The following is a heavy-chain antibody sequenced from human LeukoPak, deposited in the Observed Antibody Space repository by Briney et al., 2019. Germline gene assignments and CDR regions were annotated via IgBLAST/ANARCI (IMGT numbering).Heavy chain of an antibody. CDR2: ISSSSSYI. J-gene: IGHJ4*02. Sequence: GGSLRLSCAASGFTFSAYSMNWVRQAPGKGLEWVSSISSSSSYIYYSDSVKGRFTISRDNAKNSLYLQMNSLRAEDTAVYYCARGSVVVVAATGEDFDYWGQGTLVTVSS. D-gene: IGHD2-15*01. CDR1: GFTFSAYS. CDR3: ARGSVVVVAATGEDFDY. V-gene: IGHV3-21*01.